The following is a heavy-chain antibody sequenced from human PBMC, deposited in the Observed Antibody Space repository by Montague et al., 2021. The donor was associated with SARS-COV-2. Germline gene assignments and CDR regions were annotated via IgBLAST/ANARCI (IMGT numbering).Heavy chain of an antibody. Sequence: SETLSLTCAVPGDSIMPADCWSWVRQPPGQGLEWIGEIYQRVSTNYNPSFKSRVSMSVDKSKNQVSLELYSVTAGDTALYYCVRAGGIHNRPPVWGQGALVIVSS. D-gene: IGHD4-23*01. CDR3: VRAGGIHNRPPV. V-gene: IGHV4-4*02. CDR1: GDSIMPADC. J-gene: IGHJ4*02. CDR2: IYQRVST.